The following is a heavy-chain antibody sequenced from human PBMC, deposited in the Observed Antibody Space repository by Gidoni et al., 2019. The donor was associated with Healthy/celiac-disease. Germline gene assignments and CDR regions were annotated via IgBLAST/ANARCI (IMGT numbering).Heavy chain of an antibody. CDR1: GFTFSSYA. J-gene: IGHJ6*02. CDR3: ARGKGV. CDR2: ISYDGSNK. Sequence: QVQLLESGGGVVQPGRSLRLSCAASGFTFSSYAMPWVRQAPGKGLEWVAVISYDGSNKYYADSVKGRFTISRDNSKNTLYLQMNSLRAEDTAVYYCARGKGVWGQGTTVTVSS. V-gene: IGHV3-30*04.